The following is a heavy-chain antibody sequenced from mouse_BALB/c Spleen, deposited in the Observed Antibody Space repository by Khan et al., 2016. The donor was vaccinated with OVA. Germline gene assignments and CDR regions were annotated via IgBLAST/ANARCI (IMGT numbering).Heavy chain of an antibody. D-gene: IGHD2-10*01. V-gene: IGHV9-3-1*01. CDR3: ARPPYFSYVRDN. Sequence: QIQLVQSGPEVKKPGETVKISCKASGHTFTKFGMNWVKQAPGKGLKWMGWINTYTGEPTYADDFNGRFAFSLETSASTAYLQINNLENEDTATYFCARPPYFSYVRDNWGQGTSGTFAS. J-gene: IGHJ4*01. CDR2: INTYTGEP. CDR1: GHTFTKFG.